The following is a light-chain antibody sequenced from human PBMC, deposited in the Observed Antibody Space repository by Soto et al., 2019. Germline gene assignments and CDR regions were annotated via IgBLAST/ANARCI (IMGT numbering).Light chain of an antibody. CDR1: QSVGNN. CDR3: QQCDNWPRT. V-gene: IGKV3-15*01. J-gene: IGKJ1*01. CDR2: GAS. Sequence: EIVMTQSPGTLSVSPGERATLSCRASQSVGNNLAWYQQKPGQAPRLLIHGASTRATGIPARFSGSGSGTEFTLTITSLQSEDFAVYYCQQCDNWPRTFGQGTKVDNK.